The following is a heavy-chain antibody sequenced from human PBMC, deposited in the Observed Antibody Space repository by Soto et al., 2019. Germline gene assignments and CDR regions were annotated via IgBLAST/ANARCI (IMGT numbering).Heavy chain of an antibody. D-gene: IGHD6-13*01. CDR2: IDWDDDK. V-gene: IGHV2-70*01. CDR1: GFSLSTSGMC. CDR3: ARVLYSRPSYYYDMDV. J-gene: IGHJ6*02. Sequence: AGPTMVNPTQSLTLTCTFSGFSLSTSGMCVSWIRQPPGKALEWLALIDWDDDKYYSTSLKTRLTISKDTSKNQVVLTVTNMDPVDTATYYCARVLYSRPSYYYDMDVWGQGPTVTASS.